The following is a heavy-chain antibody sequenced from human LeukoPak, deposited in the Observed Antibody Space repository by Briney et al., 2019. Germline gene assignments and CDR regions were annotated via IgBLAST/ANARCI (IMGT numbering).Heavy chain of an antibody. D-gene: IGHD3-22*01. J-gene: IGHJ4*02. CDR3: AKDFKYYYDSSGYQFDY. CDR1: GFTFDDYA. CDR2: ISWNSGSI. Sequence: GGSLRLSCAASGFTFDDYAMHWVRQAPGKGLEWVSGISWNSGSIGYADSVKGRFTISRDNAKNSLYLQTNSLRAEDTALYYCAKDFKYYYDSSGYQFDYWGQGTLVTVSS. V-gene: IGHV3-9*01.